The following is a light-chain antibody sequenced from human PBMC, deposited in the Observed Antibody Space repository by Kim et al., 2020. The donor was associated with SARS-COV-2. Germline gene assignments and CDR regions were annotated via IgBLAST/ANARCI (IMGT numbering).Light chain of an antibody. CDR1: QSVSSN. CDR3: QQYNNWPPWT. Sequence: SPGERATHSGRASQSVSSNLAWYQQKPGQAPRLLIYAASTRATGIPARFSGSGSGTEFTLTISSLQSEDFAVYYCQQYNNWPPWTFGQGTKVDIK. J-gene: IGKJ1*01. V-gene: IGKV3-15*01. CDR2: AAS.